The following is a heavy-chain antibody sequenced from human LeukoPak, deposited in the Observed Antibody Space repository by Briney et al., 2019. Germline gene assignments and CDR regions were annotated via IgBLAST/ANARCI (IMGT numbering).Heavy chain of an antibody. V-gene: IGHV4-59*01. J-gene: IGHJ4*02. D-gene: IGHD1-7*01. CDR3: ARDSIEYNWNYEGGYYFDY. Sequence: SETLSLTCTVSGGSISSYYWSWIRQPPGKGLEWIGYIYYSGSPNYNPSLKSRVTISVDTSKNQFSLKLSSVTAADTAVYYCARDSIEYNWNYEGGYYFDYWGQGTLVTVSS. CDR2: IYYSGSP. CDR1: GGSISSYY.